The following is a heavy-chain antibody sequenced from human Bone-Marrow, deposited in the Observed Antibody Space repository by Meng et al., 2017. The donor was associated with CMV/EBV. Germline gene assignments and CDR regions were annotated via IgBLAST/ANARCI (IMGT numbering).Heavy chain of an antibody. CDR3: ARAPVPAGLNWFDP. CDR1: GFTFTTYT. J-gene: IGHJ5*02. Sequence: GGSLRLSCAASGFTFTTYTMHWVRQAPGKGLEWVAVISSDGSNKYYADSVKGRFTISRDNSKNTLYLQMSSLRAEDTAVYYCARAPVPAGLNWFDPWGQGTLVTVSS. V-gene: IGHV3-30*14. D-gene: IGHD2-2*01. CDR2: ISSDGSNK.